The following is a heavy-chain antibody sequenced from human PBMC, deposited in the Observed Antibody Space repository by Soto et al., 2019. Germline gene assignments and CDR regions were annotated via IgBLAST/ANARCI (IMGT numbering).Heavy chain of an antibody. V-gene: IGHV1-18*01. CDR1: GYTFTDYA. CDR2: VNTYNANP. Sequence: QVQLVQSGVEVKKPGASVKVSCKAYGYTFTDYAISWVRQAPGRGLEWMGWVNTYNANPNYAQIFQVRVTMTTDTSTDTAYMELRSLKSDDSAVYYCARDSQYSTSWQRFGSWGQGTLVTVSS. CDR3: ARDSQYSTSWQRFGS. D-gene: IGHD6-13*01. J-gene: IGHJ4*02.